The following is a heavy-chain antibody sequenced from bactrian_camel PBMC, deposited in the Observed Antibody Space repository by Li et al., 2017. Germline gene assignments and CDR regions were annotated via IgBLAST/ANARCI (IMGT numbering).Heavy chain of an antibody. V-gene: IGHV3S31*01. CDR1: GFTFSMYA. D-gene: IGHD3*01. Sequence: DVQLVESGGGLVQPGGSLRLSCAASGFTFSMYAMIWVRQAPGKGLEWVSTINSIGGSTYYADSVKGRFTISRDNAKNTLYLQLNSLKSEDAARYYCANQGFGYWGQGTQVTVS. J-gene: IGHJ6*01. CDR3: ANQGFGY. CDR2: INSIGGST.